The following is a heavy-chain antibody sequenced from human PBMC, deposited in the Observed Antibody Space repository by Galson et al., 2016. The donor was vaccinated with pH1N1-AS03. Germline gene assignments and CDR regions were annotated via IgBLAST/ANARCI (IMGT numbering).Heavy chain of an antibody. Sequence: SVKVSCKASGGKFSSYAISWVRQAPGQGLEWMGGIIGMFGTTNYAQRFQGRVTMTADEITSTAYMDLSSLKSEDTAVYYCARSPGYQLLLAYDPWGQGTLVTVSS. D-gene: IGHD2-2*01. J-gene: IGHJ5*02. CDR2: IIGMFGTT. CDR3: ARSPGYQLLLAYDP. V-gene: IGHV1-69*13. CDR1: GGKFSSYA.